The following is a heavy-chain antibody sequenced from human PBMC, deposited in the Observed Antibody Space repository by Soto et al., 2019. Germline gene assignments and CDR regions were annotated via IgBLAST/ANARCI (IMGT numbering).Heavy chain of an antibody. J-gene: IGHJ6*02. CDR1: GGSIISISYY. CDR2: IYYSGST. V-gene: IGHV4-39*01. D-gene: IGHD3-3*01. Sequence: ASETLSLTCTVSGGSIISISYYWGLIRQPPGKGLEWIGSIYYSGSTYYNPSLKSRVTISVDTSKNQFSLKLSSVTAADTAVYYCARLNPGLWSGYSPFDYYYGMDVWGQGTTVTVSS. CDR3: ARLNPGLWSGYSPFDYYYGMDV.